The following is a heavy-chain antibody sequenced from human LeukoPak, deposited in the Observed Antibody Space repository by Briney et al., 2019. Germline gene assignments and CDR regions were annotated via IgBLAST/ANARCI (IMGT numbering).Heavy chain of an antibody. D-gene: IGHD4-17*01. CDR1: GYTFTGYY. Sequence: GASVKVSCKASGYTFTGYYMHWVRRAPGQGLEWMGWINLNSGGTNYAQKFQGRVTMTRDTSISTAYMELSRLRSDDTAVYYCARERAVGYLRGYYFDYWGQGTLVTVSS. V-gene: IGHV1-2*02. CDR2: INLNSGGT. J-gene: IGHJ4*02. CDR3: ARERAVGYLRGYYFDY.